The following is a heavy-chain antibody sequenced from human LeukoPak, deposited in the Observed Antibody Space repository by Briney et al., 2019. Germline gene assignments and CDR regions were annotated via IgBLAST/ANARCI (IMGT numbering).Heavy chain of an antibody. V-gene: IGHV4-39*07. Sequence: PSETLSLTCTVSGGSISSSSYYWGWIRQPPGKGLEWIGSIYYSGSTYYNPSLKSRVTISVDTSKNQFSLKLSSVTAADTAVYYCARSIAASPKYYFDYWGQGTLVTVSS. CDR3: ARSIAASPKYYFDY. J-gene: IGHJ4*02. D-gene: IGHD6-6*01. CDR1: GGSISSSSYY. CDR2: IYYSGST.